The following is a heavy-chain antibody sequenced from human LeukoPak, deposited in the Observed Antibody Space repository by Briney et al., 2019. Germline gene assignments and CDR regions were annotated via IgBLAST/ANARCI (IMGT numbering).Heavy chain of an antibody. D-gene: IGHD6-19*01. CDR2: IFTDGST. J-gene: IGHJ4*02. CDR1: GVTITKNY. V-gene: IGHV3-53*01. CDR3: ARDFAQAGYFDY. Sequence: GGSLSLSCAASGVTITKNYMTWVRQAAGKGLEWVSFIFTDGSTHYADSVKGRFIISRDNSKNTVSLQMDSLTMDDSAVYYCARDFAQAGYFDYWGLGTLV.